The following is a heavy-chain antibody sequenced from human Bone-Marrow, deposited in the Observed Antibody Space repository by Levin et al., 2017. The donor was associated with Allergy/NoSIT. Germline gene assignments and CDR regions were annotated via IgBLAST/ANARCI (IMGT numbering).Heavy chain of an antibody. V-gene: IGHV3-53*01. J-gene: IGHJ4*02. CDR2: IYSGGST. D-gene: IGHD3-10*01. CDR3: ARGWFGGLLSR. Sequence: PGGSLRLSCAASGFTVSSNYMSWVRQAPGKGPEWVSVIYSGGSTYYADSVKGRFTISRDNSKNTLYLQMNSLRAEDTAVYYCARGWFGGLLSRWGQGTLVTVSS. CDR1: GFTVSSNY.